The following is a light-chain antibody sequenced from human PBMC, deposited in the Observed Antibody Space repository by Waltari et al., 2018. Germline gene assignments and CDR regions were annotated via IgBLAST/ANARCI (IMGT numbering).Light chain of an antibody. Sequence: DIQMTQSPSTLSASVGDRVTISCRASQSVGTWLAWYQQKPGKAPKLLIYMASSLESGVPSRFSGSGSGIEFTLTISGLQPDDFATYSCQQYSSFSTFGQGTKV. V-gene: IGKV1-5*03. J-gene: IGKJ2*01. CDR3: QQYSSFST. CDR1: QSVGTW. CDR2: MAS.